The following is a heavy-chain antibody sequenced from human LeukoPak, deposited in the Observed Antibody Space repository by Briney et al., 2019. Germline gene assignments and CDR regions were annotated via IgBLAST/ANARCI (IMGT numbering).Heavy chain of an antibody. J-gene: IGHJ4*02. D-gene: IGHD3-22*01. Sequence: GGSLRLSCAASGFTFSSYGMHWVRQAPGKGLEGGAVISYDGGNKYYADSVKGRFTISRDNSKNTLHLQMNSLRAEDTAVYYCAKGGKAYYYDSNGYLDYWGQGTLVTVSS. CDR1: GFTFSSYG. V-gene: IGHV3-30*18. CDR3: AKGGKAYYYDSNGYLDY. CDR2: ISYDGGNK.